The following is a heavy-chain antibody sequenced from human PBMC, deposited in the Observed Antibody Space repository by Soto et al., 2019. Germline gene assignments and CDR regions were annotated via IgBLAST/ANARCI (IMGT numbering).Heavy chain of an antibody. J-gene: IGHJ4*02. CDR2: IIPILGIA. CDR3: ASHSSSWSTYFDY. CDR1: GGTFSSYT. Sequence: GASVKVSCKASGGTFSSYTISWVRQAPGQGLEWMGRIIPILGIANYAQKFQGRVTITADKSTSTAYMELSSLRSEDTAVYYCASHSSSWSTYFDYWGQGTLVTVSS. D-gene: IGHD6-13*01. V-gene: IGHV1-69*02.